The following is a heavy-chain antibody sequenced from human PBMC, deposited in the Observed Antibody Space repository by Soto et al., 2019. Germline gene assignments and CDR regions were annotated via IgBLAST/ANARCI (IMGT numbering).Heavy chain of an antibody. D-gene: IGHD1-26*01. CDR2: IFPGDSDT. Sequence: LGESLKISCKGSGDSFTNYWIGWVRQMPGKGLEWMGSIFPGDSDTRYSPSFQGQVTISADKSISTAYLQWSSLKASDIAMYYCARLGDAFSNWFDPWGQGTLVTVSS. V-gene: IGHV5-51*01. CDR3: ARLGDAFSNWFDP. J-gene: IGHJ5*02. CDR1: GDSFTNYW.